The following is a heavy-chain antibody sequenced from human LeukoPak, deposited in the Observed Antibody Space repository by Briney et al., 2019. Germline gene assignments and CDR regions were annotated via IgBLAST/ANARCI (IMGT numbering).Heavy chain of an antibody. CDR2: IYYSGSI. D-gene: IGHD2/OR15-2a*01. CDR1: GGSISSSSYY. CDR3: ARHRAPTVIVWFDP. Sequence: SETLSLTCTVSGGSISSSSYYWGWIRQPPGKGLEWIGSIYYSGSIYYNPSLKNRVTISVDTSKNQFSLKLSSVTAADTAVYYCARHRAPTVIVWFDPWGQGTLVTVSS. V-gene: IGHV4-39*01. J-gene: IGHJ5*02.